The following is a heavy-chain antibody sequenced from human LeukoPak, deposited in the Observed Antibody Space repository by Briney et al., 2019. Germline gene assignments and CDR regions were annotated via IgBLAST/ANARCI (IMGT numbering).Heavy chain of an antibody. CDR1: GGSITSSSCY. CDR3: ARLSPHLRSVRP. Sequence: ASETLSLTCTVSGGSITSSSCYWGWIRQPPGKGLEWFGSIYYSRSTYYNPSLNSRVTISVHTSKNPFSLKLRSVTSAAPAVYYCARLSPHLRSVRPWGEGTLVTVSS. J-gene: IGHJ5*02. D-gene: IGHD5/OR15-5a*01. V-gene: IGHV4-39*01. CDR2: IYYSRST.